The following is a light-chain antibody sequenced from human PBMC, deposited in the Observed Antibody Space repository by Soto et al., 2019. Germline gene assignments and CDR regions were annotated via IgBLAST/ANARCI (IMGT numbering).Light chain of an antibody. J-gene: IGLJ2*01. CDR3: CSYAGSSTSV. CDR1: SSDVGSYNL. CDR2: EGS. Sequence: QSALTQPASVSGSPGQSITISCTGTSSDVGSYNLVSWYQQHPGKAPKLMIYEGSKRPSGVSNRFSGSKSGNTASLTISGLQAEDEADYYCCSYAGSSTSVFGGGTKPTVL. V-gene: IGLV2-23*01.